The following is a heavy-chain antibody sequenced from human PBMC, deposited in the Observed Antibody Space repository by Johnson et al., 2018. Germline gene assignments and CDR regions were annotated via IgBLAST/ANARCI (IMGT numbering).Heavy chain of an antibody. CDR1: GFTFSSYA. CDR3: AKEAAGWEGAFDS. CDR2: ISYDGSNK. J-gene: IGHJ3*02. Sequence: QVQLVESGGGLVQPGGSLRLSCAASGFTFSSYAMSWVRQAPGKGLEWVAVISYDGSNKYYADSVKGRFTISRDNSKNTLYLQMNSLRDEDTAVYYCAKEAAGWEGAFDSWGQGTMVTVSS. V-gene: IGHV3-30*18. D-gene: IGHD6-19*01.